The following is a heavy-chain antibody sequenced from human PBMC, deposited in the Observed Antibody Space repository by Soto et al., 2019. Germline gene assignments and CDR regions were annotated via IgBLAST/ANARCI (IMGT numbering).Heavy chain of an antibody. V-gene: IGHV3-11*01. CDR1: GFTFSDYY. D-gene: IGHD3-9*01. CDR3: ARENTYYDILTGYSYFDY. J-gene: IGHJ4*02. CDR2: ISSSGSTI. Sequence: PGGSLRLSCAASGFTFSDYYMSWIRQAPGKGLEWVSYISSSGSTIYYADSVKGRFTISRDNAKNSLYLQMNSLRAEDTAVYYCARENTYYDILTGYSYFDYWGQGTLVTVSS.